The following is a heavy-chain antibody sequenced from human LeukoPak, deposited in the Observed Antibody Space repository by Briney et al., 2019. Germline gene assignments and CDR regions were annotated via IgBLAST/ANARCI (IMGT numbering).Heavy chain of an antibody. CDR1: GGSFSRDA. D-gene: IGHD1-1*01. V-gene: IGHV1-69*01. CDR2: IIPIFGTT. CDR3: ARDGLHLERRGLDV. J-gene: IGHJ6*04. Sequence: ASVKVSCKASGGSFSRDAISWVRQAPGQGLEWMGGIIPIFGTTNYAQKFQDRAMITADEFTSTAFMELTRLSSEDTAIYYCARDGLHLERRGLDVWGKGTTVTVSS.